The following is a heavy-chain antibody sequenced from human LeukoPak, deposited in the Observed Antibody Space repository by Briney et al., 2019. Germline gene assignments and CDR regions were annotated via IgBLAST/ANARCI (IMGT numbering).Heavy chain of an antibody. J-gene: IGHJ4*02. D-gene: IGHD3-22*01. Sequence: GGSLRLSCAASGFTVSSNYMSWVRQAPGKGLEWVSVIYSGDSTYYADSVKGRFTISRDNSKNTLYLQMNSLRAEDTAVYYCATPAYDSSGYYYALVYWGQGTLVTVSS. CDR1: GFTVSSNY. CDR3: ATPAYDSSGYYYALVY. V-gene: IGHV3-53*01. CDR2: IYSGDST.